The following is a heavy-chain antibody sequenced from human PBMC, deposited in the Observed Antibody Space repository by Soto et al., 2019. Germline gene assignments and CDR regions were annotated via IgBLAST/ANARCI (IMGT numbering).Heavy chain of an antibody. V-gene: IGHV1-18*03. J-gene: IGHJ6*02. CDR3: ARDGDIVLMVYPYGMDV. D-gene: IGHD2-8*01. CDR1: GYTFTSYG. Sequence: ASVKVSCKASGYTFTSYGISWVRQAPGQGLEWMGWISAYNGNTNYAQKLQGRVTMTTDTSTSTAYMELRSLRSDDMAVYYGARDGDIVLMVYPYGMDVWGQGTTVTVSS. CDR2: ISAYNGNT.